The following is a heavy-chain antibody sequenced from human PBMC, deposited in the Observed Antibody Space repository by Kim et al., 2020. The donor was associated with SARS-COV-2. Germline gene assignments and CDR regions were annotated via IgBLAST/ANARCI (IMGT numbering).Heavy chain of an antibody. D-gene: IGHD6-19*01. Sequence: SETLSLTCTVSGGSVSSGSYYWSWIRQPPGKELEWIGVIYYSGSTNYNPSLKSRATISVDTSKNQFSLKLSSMTAADTAVYYCARREAVAPRYYFDYWGQGTLVTVSS. CDR1: GGSVSSGSYY. J-gene: IGHJ4*02. CDR3: ARREAVAPRYYFDY. V-gene: IGHV4-61*01. CDR2: IYYSGST.